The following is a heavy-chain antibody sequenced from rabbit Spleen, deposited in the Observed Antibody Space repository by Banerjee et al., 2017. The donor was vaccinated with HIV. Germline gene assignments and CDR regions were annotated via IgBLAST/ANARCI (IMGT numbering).Heavy chain of an antibody. D-gene: IGHD4-2*01. J-gene: IGHJ6*01. CDR2: IYVGSGST. CDR1: GFSFSSSYW. CDR3: ASGPNYSGTRLDV. Sequence: QEQLVESGGGLVQPEGSLTLTCTASGFSFSSSYWICWVRQAPGKGLEWIGCIYVGSGSTYYASWAKGRFTISKTSSTVDLKMTSLTAADTATYFCASGPNYSGTRLDVWGPGTLVTVS. V-gene: IGHV1S45*01.